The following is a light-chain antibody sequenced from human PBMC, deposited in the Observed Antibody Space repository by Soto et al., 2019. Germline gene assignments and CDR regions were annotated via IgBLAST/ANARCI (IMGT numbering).Light chain of an antibody. J-gene: IGKJ1*01. V-gene: IGKV3-20*01. CDR1: QSVSSSF. Sequence: EIVLTQSPGTLSVSPGERATLSCRTSQSVSSSFVAWFQQKPGQAPRLLIYGASSRATGTPDRFSGSGSGTDFTLTISGLEPEDFGVFFCQQYGNSPLTFGQGTKVDIK. CDR2: GAS. CDR3: QQYGNSPLT.